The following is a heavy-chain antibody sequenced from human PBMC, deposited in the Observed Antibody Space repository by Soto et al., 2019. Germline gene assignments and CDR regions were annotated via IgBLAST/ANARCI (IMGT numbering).Heavy chain of an antibody. V-gene: IGHV4-34*01. CDR1: GGSFSGYY. CDR2: INHSGST. D-gene: IGHD5-12*01. CDR3: ARARSGDDYSPPSLFRWTPGDV. J-gene: IGHJ6*04. Sequence: QVQLQRWGAGLLQPSETLSLTCAVYGGSFSGYYWSWIRQPPGKGLEWIGAINHSGSTNYNPSLKRRVPRPVATAKSQYSLKRSPVTAADTAGYYCARARSGDDYSPPSLFRWTPGDVWGKGTTVTVSS.